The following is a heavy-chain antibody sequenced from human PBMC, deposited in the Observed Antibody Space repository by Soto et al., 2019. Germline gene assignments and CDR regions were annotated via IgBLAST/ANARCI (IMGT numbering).Heavy chain of an antibody. CDR2: ISGSGSST. Sequence: PVGSLRLSCAASGFTFSSYAMSWVRQAPGKGLEWVSAISGSGSSTYYADSVKGRFTISRDNSKNTLYLQMNSLRAEDTAVYYCAKGQRYTWKGDAFDIWGQGTMVTVSS. D-gene: IGHD1-20*01. CDR3: AKGQRYTWKGDAFDI. V-gene: IGHV3-23*01. J-gene: IGHJ3*02. CDR1: GFTFSSYA.